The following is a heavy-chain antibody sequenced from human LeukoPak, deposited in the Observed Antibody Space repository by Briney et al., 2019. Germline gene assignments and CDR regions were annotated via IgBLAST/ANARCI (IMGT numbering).Heavy chain of an antibody. CDR3: ARRGYCSGGTCYSAAFDI. CDR1: GYGFTTYW. D-gene: IGHD2-15*01. CDR2: IYPGDSDS. Sequence: GESLKSSCEGSGYGFTTYWIVWARQMPGKGLEWMGIIYPGDSDSRYSPSFQGQVAISADKSISTAYLHWSSLKASDTAMYYCARRGYCSGGTCYSAAFDIWGQGTMVTVSS. V-gene: IGHV5-51*01. J-gene: IGHJ3*02.